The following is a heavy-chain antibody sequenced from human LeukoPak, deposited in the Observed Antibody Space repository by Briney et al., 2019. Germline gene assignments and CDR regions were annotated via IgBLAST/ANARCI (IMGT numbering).Heavy chain of an antibody. CDR1: GGSISSYY. CDR3: ARGRGYCSSTSCYNWASGYYYYGMDV. D-gene: IGHD2-2*02. CDR2: IYYSGST. V-gene: IGHV4-59*01. Sequence: SETLSLTCTVSGGSISSYYWSWIRQPPGQGLEWIGYIYYSGSTNYNPSLKSRVTISVDTSKNQFSLKLSSVTAADTAVYYCARGRGYCSSTSCYNWASGYYYYGMDVWGQGTTVTVSS. J-gene: IGHJ6*02.